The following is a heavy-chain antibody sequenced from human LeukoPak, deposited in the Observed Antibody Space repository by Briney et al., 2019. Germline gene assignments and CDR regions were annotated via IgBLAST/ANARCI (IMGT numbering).Heavy chain of an antibody. V-gene: IGHV1-69*05. Sequence: GASVKVSCKASGGTFSSYAISWVRQAPGQGLEWMGGIIPIFGTANYAQKFQGRVTITTDESTSTAYMELSSLRSEDTAVYYCARGGKYYYDPKEPFDYWGQGTLVTVSS. CDR1: GGTFSSYA. CDR2: IIPIFGTA. J-gene: IGHJ4*02. CDR3: ARGGKYYYDPKEPFDY. D-gene: IGHD3-22*01.